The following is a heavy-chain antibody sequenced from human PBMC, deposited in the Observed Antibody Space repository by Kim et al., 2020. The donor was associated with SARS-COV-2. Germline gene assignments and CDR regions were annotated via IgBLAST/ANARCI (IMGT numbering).Heavy chain of an antibody. J-gene: IGHJ1*01. Sequence: GGSLRLSCAASGFTFSSYWMSWVRQAPGKGLEWVANIKQDGSEKYYVDSVKGRFTISRDNAKNSLYLQMNSLRAEDTAVYYCARAAAGIWDAEYFQHWGQGTLVTVSS. CDR2: IKQDGSEK. D-gene: IGHD6-13*01. V-gene: IGHV3-7*01. CDR1: GFTFSSYW. CDR3: ARAAAGIWDAEYFQH.